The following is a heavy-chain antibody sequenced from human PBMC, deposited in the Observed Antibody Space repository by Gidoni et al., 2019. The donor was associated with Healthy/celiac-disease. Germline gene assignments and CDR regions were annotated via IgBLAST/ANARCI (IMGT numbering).Heavy chain of an antibody. Sequence: QVQLVQSGAEVKKPGSSVKVSCKVSGGPFSSYAIIWVRQAPGQGLEWMGGRIPICGTANYAQKFQGRVTITAEESTTTAYMVLSSLRSEDTAVYYCARGNGVCYTGICYYYYGMDVWGQVTTVTVSS. V-gene: IGHV1-69*01. CDR3: ARGNGVCYTGICYYYYGMDV. CDR1: GGPFSSYA. J-gene: IGHJ6*02. CDR2: RIPICGTA. D-gene: IGHD2-8*01.